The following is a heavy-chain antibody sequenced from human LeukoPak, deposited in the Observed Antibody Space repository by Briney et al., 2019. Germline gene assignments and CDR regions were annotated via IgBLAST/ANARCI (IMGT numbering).Heavy chain of an antibody. Sequence: TGGSLRLSCAASGFTFSSYAMSWVRQAPGKGLEWVAVIWYDGSNKYYADSVKGRFTISRDNSKNTLYLQMNSLRAEDTAVYYCARDRHCSSTSCYTGVYYYGMDVWGQGTTVTVSS. CDR1: GFTFSSYA. V-gene: IGHV3-33*08. J-gene: IGHJ6*02. D-gene: IGHD2-2*02. CDR3: ARDRHCSSTSCYTGVYYYGMDV. CDR2: IWYDGSNK.